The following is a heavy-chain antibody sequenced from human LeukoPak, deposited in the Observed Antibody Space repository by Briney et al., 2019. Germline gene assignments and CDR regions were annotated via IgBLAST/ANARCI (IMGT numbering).Heavy chain of an antibody. CDR3: ARALGYCSSTSCYSDY. J-gene: IGHJ4*02. Sequence: GGSLRLSRAASGFTVSSNYMSWVRQAPGKGLEWVSVIYSGGSTYYADSVKGRFTISRDNSKNTLYLQMNSLRAEDTAVYYCARALGYCSSTSCYSDYWGQGTLVTVSS. V-gene: IGHV3-66*02. CDR1: GFTVSSNY. D-gene: IGHD2-2*02. CDR2: IYSGGST.